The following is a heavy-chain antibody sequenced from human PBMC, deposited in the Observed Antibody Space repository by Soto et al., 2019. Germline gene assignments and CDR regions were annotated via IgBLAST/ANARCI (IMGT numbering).Heavy chain of an antibody. CDR2: IYYSGST. Sequence: SETLSLTCTVSGGSISSSSYYWGWIRQPPGKGLEWIGSIYYSGSTYYNPSLKSRVTISVDTSKNQFSLKLSSVTAADTAVYYCARHSGDYDILTGYYTPKYYFDYWGQGTLVTVSS. CDR3: ARHSGDYDILTGYYTPKYYFDY. J-gene: IGHJ4*02. D-gene: IGHD3-9*01. CDR1: GGSISSSSYY. V-gene: IGHV4-39*01.